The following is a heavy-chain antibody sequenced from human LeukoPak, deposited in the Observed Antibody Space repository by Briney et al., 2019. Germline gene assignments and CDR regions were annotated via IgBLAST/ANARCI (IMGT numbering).Heavy chain of an antibody. D-gene: IGHD6-13*01. Sequence: ASVKVSCKASGYTFTSYYMHWVRQAPGQGLEWMGIINPRGGSTSYAQKFQGRVTMTRDTSTSTVYMELSSLRSEDTAVYYCAREWGAAAAGEDCYYGMDVWGQGTTVTVSS. J-gene: IGHJ6*02. V-gene: IGHV1-46*01. CDR1: GYTFTSYY. CDR3: AREWGAAAAGEDCYYGMDV. CDR2: INPRGGST.